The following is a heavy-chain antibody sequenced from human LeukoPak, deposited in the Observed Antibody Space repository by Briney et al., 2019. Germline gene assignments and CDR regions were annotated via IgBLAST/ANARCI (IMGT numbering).Heavy chain of an antibody. J-gene: IGHJ6*02. CDR1: GFTFSSYW. CDR2: INGDGRNI. D-gene: IGHD3-9*01. Sequence: GGSLRLSCVASGFTFSSYWMHWVRQDPRKGLVWVSRINGDGRNINYADSVRGRFTISRDDAKNTLYLQMNTLRVEDTAVYYCTRDLMDYDVSTGLHHYYMDVWGQGTTVTVPS. V-gene: IGHV3-74*01. CDR3: TRDLMDYDVSTGLHHYYMDV.